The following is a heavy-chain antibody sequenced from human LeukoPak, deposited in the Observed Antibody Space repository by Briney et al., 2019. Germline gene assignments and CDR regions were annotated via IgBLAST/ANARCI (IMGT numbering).Heavy chain of an antibody. V-gene: IGHV4-31*03. D-gene: IGHD3-22*01. CDR3: AGTYYYDSSGYY. Sequence: SETLSLTCTVSGGSISSGGYYWSWIRQHPGKGLEWIGYIYFSGSTYYNPSLKSRVTISVDTSKNQFSLKLSSVTAADTAVYYCAGTYYYDSSGYYWGQGTLVTVSS. CDR1: GGSISSGGYY. CDR2: IYFSGST. J-gene: IGHJ4*02.